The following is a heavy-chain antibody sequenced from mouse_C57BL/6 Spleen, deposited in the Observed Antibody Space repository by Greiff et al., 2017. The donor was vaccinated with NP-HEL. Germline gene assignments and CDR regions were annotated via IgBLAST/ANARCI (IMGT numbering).Heavy chain of an antibody. Sequence: VQLQQSGPELVKPGASVKISCEASGYAFSSSWMNWVKQRPGKGLEWIGRIYPGDGDTNYNGKFKGKATLTADKSSSTAYMQLSSLTSEDSAVYFCARYGNLDEYFDYWGQGTTLTVSS. CDR3: ARYGNLDEYFDY. CDR1: GYAFSSSW. J-gene: IGHJ2*01. D-gene: IGHD2-1*01. CDR2: IYPGDGDT. V-gene: IGHV1-82*01.